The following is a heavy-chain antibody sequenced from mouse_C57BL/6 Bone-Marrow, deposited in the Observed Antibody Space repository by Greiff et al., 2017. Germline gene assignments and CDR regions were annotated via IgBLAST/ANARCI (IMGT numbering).Heavy chain of an antibody. D-gene: IGHD2-3*01. V-gene: IGHV1-82*01. CDR1: GYAFSSSW. CDR2: IYPGDGDT. Sequence: QVQLKESGPELVKPGASVKISCKASGYAFSSSWMNWVKQRPGKGLEWIGRIYPGDGDTNYNGKFKGKATLTADKSSSTAYMQLSSLTSEDSAVYFCAREGYYPYWYFDVWGTGTTVTVSS. J-gene: IGHJ1*03. CDR3: AREGYYPYWYFDV.